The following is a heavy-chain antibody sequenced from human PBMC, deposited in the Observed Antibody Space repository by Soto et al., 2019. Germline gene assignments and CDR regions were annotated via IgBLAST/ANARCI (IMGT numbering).Heavy chain of an antibody. CDR2: IFSNDEK. D-gene: IGHD6-13*01. V-gene: IGHV2-26*01. CDR1: GFSLSNARMG. J-gene: IGHJ4*02. CDR3: AGIRGIAAAGTTLALDY. Sequence: QVTLKESGPVLVKPTETLTLTCTVSGFSLSNARMGVSWIRQPPGKALEWLANIFSNDEKSYSPSLKSRLTNSKDTSKSQVVLTMTNMDPADTATYYCAGIRGIAAAGTTLALDYWGQGTLVTVSS.